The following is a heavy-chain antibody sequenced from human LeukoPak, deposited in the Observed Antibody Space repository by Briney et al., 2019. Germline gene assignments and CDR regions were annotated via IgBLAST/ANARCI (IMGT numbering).Heavy chain of an antibody. Sequence: SVKVSCKASGGTFSSYAISWVRQAPGQGLEWMGGIIPIFGTANYAQKFQGRVAITADESTSTAYMELSSLRSEDTAVYYCARGPHYYDSSGYSVFDYWGQGTLVTVSS. J-gene: IGHJ4*02. D-gene: IGHD3-22*01. CDR2: IIPIFGTA. CDR3: ARGPHYYDSSGYSVFDY. CDR1: GGTFSSYA. V-gene: IGHV1-69*13.